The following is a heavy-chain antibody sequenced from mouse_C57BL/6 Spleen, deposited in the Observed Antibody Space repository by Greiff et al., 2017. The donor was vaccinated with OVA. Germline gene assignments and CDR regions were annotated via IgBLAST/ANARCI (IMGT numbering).Heavy chain of an antibody. Sequence: VQLQESDAELVKPGASVKISCKVSGYTFTDHTIHWMKQRPEQGLEWIGYIYPRDGSTKYNEKFKGKATLTADKSSSTAYMQLNSLTSEDSAVYFCARGYYGSSLGFDYWGQGTTLTVSS. CDR1: GYTFTDHT. D-gene: IGHD1-1*01. CDR2: IYPRDGST. J-gene: IGHJ2*01. V-gene: IGHV1-78*01. CDR3: ARGYYGSSLGFDY.